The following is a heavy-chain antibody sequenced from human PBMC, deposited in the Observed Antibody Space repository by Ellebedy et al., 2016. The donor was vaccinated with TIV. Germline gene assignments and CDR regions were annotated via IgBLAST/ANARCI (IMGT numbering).Heavy chain of an antibody. CDR1: GFTFNSYW. CDR3: ARDGAYGDYSPGYYGMDV. CDR2: INQDGSRI. V-gene: IGHV3-7*03. D-gene: IGHD3-22*01. J-gene: IGHJ6*02. Sequence: GESLKISCAASGFTFNSYWMSWVRQAPGKGLEWVANINQDGSRIYYVDSVKGRFTISRDNAKNSEFLRMNTLRVEDTAVYHCARDGAYGDYSPGYYGMDVWGQGTTVTVSS.